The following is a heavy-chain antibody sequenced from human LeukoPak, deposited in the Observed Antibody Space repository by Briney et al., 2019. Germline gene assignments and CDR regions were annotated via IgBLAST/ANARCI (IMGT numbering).Heavy chain of an antibody. CDR3: ARAPITVAVHFDY. D-gene: IGHD6-19*01. Sequence: GGSLRLSCAASGFTFSSYNMNWVRQTPGKGLEWVSSISSRSSYIYYADSVKGRFTISRDNAKNSLYLQMNSLIAEDTAVYYCARAPITVAVHFDYWGQGTLVTVSS. CDR2: ISSRSSYI. CDR1: GFTFSSYN. V-gene: IGHV3-21*01. J-gene: IGHJ4*02.